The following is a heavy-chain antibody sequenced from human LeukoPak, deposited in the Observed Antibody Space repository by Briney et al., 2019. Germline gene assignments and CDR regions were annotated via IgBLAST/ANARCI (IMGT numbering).Heavy chain of an antibody. J-gene: IGHJ4*02. D-gene: IGHD3-22*01. CDR1: GYTFTSYG. Sequence: ASVKVSCKASGYTFTSYGITWVRRAPGQGLEWMGWISAYNGNTNYAQKVQDRVTMTTDASTSTAYMELRSLRSDDTALYYCARVVLYDSSGYYYAPLSYFDYWGQGTLFTVSS. CDR2: ISAYNGNT. CDR3: ARVVLYDSSGYYYAPLSYFDY. V-gene: IGHV1-18*01.